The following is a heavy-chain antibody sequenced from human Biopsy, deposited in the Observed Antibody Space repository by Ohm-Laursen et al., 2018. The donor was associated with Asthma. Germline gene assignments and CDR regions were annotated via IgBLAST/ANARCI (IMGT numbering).Heavy chain of an antibody. CDR1: GFTFGDYW. CDR2: IKHDGSEK. V-gene: IGHV3-7*01. J-gene: IGHJ6*02. D-gene: IGHD4-17*01. CDR3: AKDPRIYGDNVAGMDV. Sequence: SLRLSCTASGFTFGDYWMSWVRQVPGKGLEWVANIKHDGSEKNHVDSPKGRFTISRDNAKNSLYLQMNSLRAEDTAVYYCAKDPRIYGDNVAGMDVWGQGTAVNVSS.